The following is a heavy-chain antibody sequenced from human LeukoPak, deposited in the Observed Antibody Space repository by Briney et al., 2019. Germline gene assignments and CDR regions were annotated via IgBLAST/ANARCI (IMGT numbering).Heavy chain of an antibody. D-gene: IGHD3-10*01. V-gene: IGHV3-48*03. J-gene: IGHJ4*02. CDR1: GFSFSTYE. Sequence: GGSLRLSCAASGFSFSTYEMNWVRQAPGKGLECVSYINSSGTTISYADSVEGRFTISRDNAKNSLYLEMNSLRVEDTAVYYCARGRPEFFGSGTYLNDWGQGTLVTVSS. CDR2: INSSGTTI. CDR3: ARGRPEFFGSGTYLND.